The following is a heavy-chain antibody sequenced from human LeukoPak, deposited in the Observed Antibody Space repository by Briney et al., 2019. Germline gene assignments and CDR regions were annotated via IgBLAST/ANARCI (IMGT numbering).Heavy chain of an antibody. Sequence: GGSLRLSCAASGFTFSSYGMHWVRQAPGKGLEWVAFIRYDGSNEYYADSVKGRFTISRDNSKNTLYLQMNSLRTEDTAVYYCAHGRERIVGATGTFDYWGQGTLVTVSS. CDR2: IRYDGSNE. J-gene: IGHJ4*02. V-gene: IGHV3-30*02. D-gene: IGHD1-26*01. CDR3: AHGRERIVGATGTFDY. CDR1: GFTFSSYG.